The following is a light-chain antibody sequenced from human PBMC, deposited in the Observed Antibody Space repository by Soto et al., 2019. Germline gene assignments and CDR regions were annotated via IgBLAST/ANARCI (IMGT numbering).Light chain of an antibody. CDR2: GAS. V-gene: IGKV3-15*01. Sequence: EIVMTQSPATLSVSPGERATLSCRASQSVSSNLAWYQQKPGQAPRLLIYGASTRATGIPARFSGSRSGTEFTLTISSLQSEDFAVYYCQQYNNLPYTLGQGTTLQIK. J-gene: IGKJ2*01. CDR1: QSVSSN. CDR3: QQYNNLPYT.